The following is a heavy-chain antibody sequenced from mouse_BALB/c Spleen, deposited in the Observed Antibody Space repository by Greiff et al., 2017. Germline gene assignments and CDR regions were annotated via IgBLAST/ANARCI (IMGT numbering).Heavy chain of an antibody. V-gene: IGHV5-6-5*01. D-gene: IGHD1-2*01. J-gene: IGHJ1*01. Sequence: EVKVVESGGGLVKPGGSLKLSCAASGFTFSSYAMSWVRQTPEKRLEWVASISSGGSTYYPDSVKGRFTISRDNARNILYLQMSSLRSEDTAMYYCARGAYGLYWYFDVWGAGTTVTVSS. CDR1: GFTFSSYA. CDR2: ISSGGST. CDR3: ARGAYGLYWYFDV.